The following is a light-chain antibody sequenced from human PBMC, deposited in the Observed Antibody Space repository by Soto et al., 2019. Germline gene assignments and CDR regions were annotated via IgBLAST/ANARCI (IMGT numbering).Light chain of an antibody. CDR3: QNYNSPPWT. CDR1: QSISSW. V-gene: IGKV1-5*03. CDR2: KAS. Sequence: DIQMTQSPSTLSASVGDRVTITCRASQSISSWLAWYQQRPGKVPRLLIYKASTLESGGPSRFSGSGSGTEFTLTISSLQPDDSATYYCQNYNSPPWTFGQGTRVEIK. J-gene: IGKJ1*01.